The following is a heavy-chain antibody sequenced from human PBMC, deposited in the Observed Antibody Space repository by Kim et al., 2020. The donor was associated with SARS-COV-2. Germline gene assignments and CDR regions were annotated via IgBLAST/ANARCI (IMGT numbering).Heavy chain of an antibody. CDR3: AGLDSAQVPGVF. J-gene: IGHJ4*02. V-gene: IGHV3-7*03. Sequence: YYVDSVKGRLTMSRDNAKNSLYLEMNSLRPEDTALYYCAGLDSAQVPGVFWGQGALVTVSS. D-gene: IGHD3-10*01.